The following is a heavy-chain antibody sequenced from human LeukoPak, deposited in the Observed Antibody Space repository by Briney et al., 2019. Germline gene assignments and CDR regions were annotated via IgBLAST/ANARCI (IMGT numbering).Heavy chain of an antibody. J-gene: IGHJ4*02. Sequence: QPGGSLRLSCAASGFTFSSYWMHWVRQAPGKGLVWVSYISSSGSTIYYADSVKGRFTISRDNAKNSLYLQMNSLRAEDTAVYYCARVSGQDILTGSYDYWGQGTLVTVSS. CDR1: GFTFSSYW. CDR2: ISSSGSTI. D-gene: IGHD3-9*01. CDR3: ARVSGQDILTGSYDY. V-gene: IGHV3-48*03.